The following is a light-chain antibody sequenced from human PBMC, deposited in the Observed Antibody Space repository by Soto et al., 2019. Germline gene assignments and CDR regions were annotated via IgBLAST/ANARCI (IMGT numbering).Light chain of an antibody. V-gene: IGLV2-8*01. CDR3: CSYAGNNKLV. J-gene: IGLJ2*01. Sequence: SALTQPPSASGSPGQSVTISCTGTSSDVGTYNYVSWYQQHPGKAPKVVIYDVIKRPSGVPDRFSGSKSGNTASLTVSGLQTEDEADYYCCSYAGNNKLVFGGGTKLTVL. CDR2: DVI. CDR1: SSDVGTYNY.